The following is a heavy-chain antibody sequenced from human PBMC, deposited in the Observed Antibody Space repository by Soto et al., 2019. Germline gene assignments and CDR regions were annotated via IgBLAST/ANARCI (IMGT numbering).Heavy chain of an antibody. J-gene: IGHJ5*02. V-gene: IGHV1-69*01. CDR1: GGSFSSNT. Sequence: QLQLVQSGAEVKKPGSSVNVSCKTSGGSFSSNTITWVRQAPGQGLEWMGGIIPIFGTSNYAQKFQGRVTITADESTNTVYMELSRLRYEDTAVYYCARYVLLVVVSATRAAGGLDPWGQGTLVTVSS. CDR3: ARYVLLVVVSATRAAGGLDP. CDR2: IIPIFGTS. D-gene: IGHD2-15*01.